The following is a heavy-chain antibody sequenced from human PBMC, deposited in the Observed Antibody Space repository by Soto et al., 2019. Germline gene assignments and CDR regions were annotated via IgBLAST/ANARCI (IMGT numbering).Heavy chain of an antibody. J-gene: IGHJ5*02. V-gene: IGHV4-31*03. CDR1: GGSISSGGYY. CDR2: IYYSGST. CDR3: ARVGGINGFDP. D-gene: IGHD1-20*01. Sequence: QVQLQESGPGLVKPSQTLSLTCTVSGGSISSGGYYWSWIRQHPGKGLEWIGYIYYSGSTYYNPSLKSRVTISVDTAKNQFALKMSSVTAADTAVYYCARVGGINGFDPWGQGTLVTVAS.